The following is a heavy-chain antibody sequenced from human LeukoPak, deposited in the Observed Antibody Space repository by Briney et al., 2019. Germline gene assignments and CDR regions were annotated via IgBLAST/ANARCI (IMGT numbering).Heavy chain of an antibody. Sequence: PTETLSLTCAVYGGSFSGYYWSWLRQPPGKGLEWIGEINHSGSTNYNPSLKSRVTISVDTSKNQFSLKLSSVTAADTAVYYCARYADSSRYYYYYYGMDVWGQGTTVTVSS. V-gene: IGHV4-34*01. CDR1: GGSFSGYY. D-gene: IGHD6-13*01. J-gene: IGHJ6*02. CDR2: INHSGST. CDR3: ARYADSSRYYYYYYGMDV.